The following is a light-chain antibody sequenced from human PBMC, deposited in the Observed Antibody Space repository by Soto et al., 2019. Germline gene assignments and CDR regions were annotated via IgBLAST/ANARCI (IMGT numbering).Light chain of an antibody. CDR3: QSYDSSMSV. CDR1: GSNIGAGYD. Sequence: QSVLTQPPSVSGAPVQRVTISCTGSGSNIGAGYDVHWYQQLPGTAPKLLIYGNSNRPSGVPDRFSGSKSGTSASLAITGLQAEDEADYYCQSYDSSMSVFGTGTKVTVL. V-gene: IGLV1-40*01. J-gene: IGLJ1*01. CDR2: GNS.